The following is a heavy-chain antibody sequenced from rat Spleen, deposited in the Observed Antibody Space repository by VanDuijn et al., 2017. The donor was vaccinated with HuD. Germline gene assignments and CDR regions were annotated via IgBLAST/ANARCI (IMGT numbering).Heavy chain of an antibody. CDR3: ATATMGF. D-gene: IGHD1-1*01. Sequence: EVQLVESGGGLVQPGNSLKLSCAASGFTFSDYATAWVRQSPKKGLEWVATIFYDGSSTYYRDSVKRRFTISRDNGKSTLYLQMDSLRSEDTATYYCATATMGFWGQGVMVTVSS. CDR2: IFYDGSST. J-gene: IGHJ2*01. V-gene: IGHV5S10*01. CDR1: GFTFSDYA.